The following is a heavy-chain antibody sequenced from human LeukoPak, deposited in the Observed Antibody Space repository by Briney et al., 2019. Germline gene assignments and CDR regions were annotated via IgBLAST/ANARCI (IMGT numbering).Heavy chain of an antibody. CDR2: INPNSGGT. D-gene: IGHD4-23*01. CDR1: GYTFTGYY. V-gene: IGHV1-2*06. CDR3: AGPLRGGGNNWFDP. Sequence: ASVKVSCKASGYTFTGYYMHWVRQAPGQGLEWMGRINPNSGGTNYAQKFQGRVTMTRDTSISTAYMELSRLRSDDTAVYYCAGPLRGGGNNWFDPWGQGTLVTVSS. J-gene: IGHJ5*02.